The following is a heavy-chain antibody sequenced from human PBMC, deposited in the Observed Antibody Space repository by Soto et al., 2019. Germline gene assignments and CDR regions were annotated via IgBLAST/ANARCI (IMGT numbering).Heavy chain of an antibody. J-gene: IGHJ4*02. D-gene: IGHD3-10*01. Sequence: EVQLVESGGGLVKPGGSLRLSCAASGFSFGDALMTWVRQAPEKGLEWVGRIISRTDGGTTDYAAVVKGRFSISRDDSKNIMYLQMNDLKTDDTGVYYCTTDYFLGSGNGDYWGQGTLVTVSS. CDR2: IISRTDGGTT. CDR3: TTDYFLGSGNGDY. CDR1: GFSFGDAL. V-gene: IGHV3-15*01.